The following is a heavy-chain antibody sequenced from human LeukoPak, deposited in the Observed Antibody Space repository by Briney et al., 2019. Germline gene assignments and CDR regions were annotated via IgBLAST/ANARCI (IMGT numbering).Heavy chain of an antibody. V-gene: IGHV3-30*02. Sequence: QAGGSLRLSCAASGFTFDDYAMYWVRQAPGKGLEWVAFIRYDGSNKYYADSVKGRFTISRDNSKNTLYLQMNSLRAEDTAVYYCAKDQVEDGGWYPRIYYYYYMDVWGKGTTVTVSS. D-gene: IGHD6-19*01. CDR3: AKDQVEDGGWYPRIYYYYYMDV. CDR1: GFTFDDYA. J-gene: IGHJ6*03. CDR2: IRYDGSNK.